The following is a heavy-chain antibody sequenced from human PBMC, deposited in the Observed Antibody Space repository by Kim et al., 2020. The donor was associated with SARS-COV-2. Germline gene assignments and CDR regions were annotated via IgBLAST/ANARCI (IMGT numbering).Heavy chain of an antibody. CDR2: IYYSGST. Sequence: SETLSLTCTVSGGSISSSSYYWGWIRQPPGKGLEWIGSIYYSGSTYYNPSLKSRVTISVDTSKNQFSLKLSSVTAADTAVYYCAPYGSGSYYDNWFDPWG. J-gene: IGHJ5*02. D-gene: IGHD3-10*01. CDR3: APYGSGSYYDNWFDP. CDR1: GGSISSSSYY. V-gene: IGHV4-39*01.